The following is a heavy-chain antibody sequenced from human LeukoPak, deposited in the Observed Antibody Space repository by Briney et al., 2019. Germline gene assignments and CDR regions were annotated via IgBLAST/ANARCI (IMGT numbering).Heavy chain of an antibody. CDR3: ARGKQWLELDAFDI. CDR1: GYTFTSYA. CDR2: ISAYNGKT. D-gene: IGHD6-19*01. Sequence: ASVKVSCKASGYTFTSYAISWVRQAPGQGLEWMGWISAYNGKTNDAQKLQGRFTMTTDTSTSTPHMELRSLRSDDTAVYYCARGKQWLELDAFDIWGQGTMVTVSS. J-gene: IGHJ3*02. V-gene: IGHV1-18*01.